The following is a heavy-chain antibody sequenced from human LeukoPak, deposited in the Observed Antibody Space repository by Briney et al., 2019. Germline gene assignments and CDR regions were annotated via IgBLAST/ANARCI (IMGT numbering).Heavy chain of an antibody. D-gene: IGHD6-19*01. V-gene: IGHV3-23*01. J-gene: IGHJ6*02. CDR1: GLTFRNYA. CDR2: LNIGGGGT. Sequence: GGSLRLSCVASGLTFRNYAMSWVRQAPGKGLEWVSGLNIGGGGTDYADSVKGRVTISSDNSRNTVYLEMNSLRDEDTAVYYCAKASGSSGHSFGYGMDVWGQGTTVTVS. CDR3: AKASGSSGHSFGYGMDV.